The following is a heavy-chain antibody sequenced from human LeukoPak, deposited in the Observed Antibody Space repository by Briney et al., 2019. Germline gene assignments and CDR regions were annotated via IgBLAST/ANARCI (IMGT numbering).Heavy chain of an antibody. D-gene: IGHD3-22*01. J-gene: IGHJ4*02. CDR1: GYTFTGYY. CDR2: INPDSGGT. CDR3: ARVDDRGHYYDSSGPRKLFDY. Sequence: ASVKVSCKASGYTFTGYYTHWVRQAPGQGLEWVGWINPDSGGTNYQGRVTMTRDTSIRTAYMELSRLRSDDTAVYYCARVDDRGHYYDSSGPRKLFDYWGQGTLVTVSS. V-gene: IGHV1-2*02.